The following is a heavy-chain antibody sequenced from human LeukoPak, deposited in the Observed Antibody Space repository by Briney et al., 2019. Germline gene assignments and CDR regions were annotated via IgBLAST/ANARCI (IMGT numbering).Heavy chain of an antibody. V-gene: IGHV3-48*03. CDR1: GFTFSSYE. D-gene: IGHD2-15*01. CDR2: INSGGTTI. Sequence: GGSLRLYCAASGFTFSSYEMNWVRQAPGRGLEWVSYINSGGTTIYYADSVKDRFTISRDNAKNSLYLQMNSLRAEDTAVYYCARGDSCPTYWGQGTLVTVSS. J-gene: IGHJ4*02. CDR3: ARGDSCPTY.